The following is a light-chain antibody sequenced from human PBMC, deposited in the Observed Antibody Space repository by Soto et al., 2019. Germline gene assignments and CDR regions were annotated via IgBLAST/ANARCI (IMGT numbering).Light chain of an antibody. CDR1: TSDIGNNY. J-gene: IGLJ2*01. CDR2: DTY. Sequence: QSALTQPPSVSAAPGQRVTISCSGSTSDIGNNYVSWYQQLPGTAPQLLIYDTYKRPSGIRDRFSGSKSGTSATLGITGLQTGDEGDYYCATWDSSVSGVAFGGGTKVTVL. CDR3: ATWDSSVSGVA. V-gene: IGLV1-51*01.